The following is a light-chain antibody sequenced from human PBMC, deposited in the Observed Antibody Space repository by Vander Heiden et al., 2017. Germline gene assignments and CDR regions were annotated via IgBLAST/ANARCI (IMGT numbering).Light chain of an antibody. Sequence: QSALPQPAAASGSPGQSISSSGTGTSSGVGGYNHVSRYQQHPGKAPKLMSYGVSTRPAAVSNRFSGSKSGNTASLTISGLQAEDEADYYCSSYTSSSTYVFGTGTKVTVL. CDR1: SSGVGGYNH. J-gene: IGLJ1*01. CDR3: SSYTSSSTYV. V-gene: IGLV2-14*01. CDR2: GVS.